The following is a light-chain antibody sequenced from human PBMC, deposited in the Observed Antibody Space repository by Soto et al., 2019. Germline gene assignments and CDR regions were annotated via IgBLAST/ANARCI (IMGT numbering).Light chain of an antibody. CDR3: QQYNNWPRT. Sequence: EIVMTQSASTLSVSPGERATLSCRASQSVSSNLAWYQQKPGQAPRLLIFGASTGATGIPARFSGSGSGTEFTLTISSLQSEDFAVYYCQQYNNWPRTFGQGTKV. CDR1: QSVSSN. J-gene: IGKJ1*01. CDR2: GAS. V-gene: IGKV3-15*01.